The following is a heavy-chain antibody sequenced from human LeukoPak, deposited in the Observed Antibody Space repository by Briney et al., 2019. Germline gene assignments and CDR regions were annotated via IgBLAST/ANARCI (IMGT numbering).Heavy chain of an antibody. Sequence: KTSETLSLTCAVYGGSFSGYYWSWIRQPPGKGLEWIGEINHSGSTNYNPSLKSRVTISVDTSKNQFSLKLSSVTAADTAVYYCARRLRQLARRGYFDYWGQGTLVTVSS. V-gene: IGHV4-34*01. CDR1: GGSFSGYY. D-gene: IGHD6-6*01. J-gene: IGHJ4*02. CDR2: INHSGST. CDR3: ARRLRQLARRGYFDY.